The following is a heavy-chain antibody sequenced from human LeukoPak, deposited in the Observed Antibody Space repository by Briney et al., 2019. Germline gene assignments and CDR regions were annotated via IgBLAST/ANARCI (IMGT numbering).Heavy chain of an antibody. CDR2: IYYSGST. CDR3: ARRIAVAGSRYYFDY. CDR1: GGSISSYY. Sequence: PSETLSLTCTVSGGSISSYYWSWIRQPPGKGLEWIGYIYYSGSTNYNPSLKSRVTISVDTSKNQFSLKLSSVTAADTAMYYCARRIAVAGSRYYFDYWGQGTLVTVSS. J-gene: IGHJ4*02. V-gene: IGHV4-59*08. D-gene: IGHD6-19*01.